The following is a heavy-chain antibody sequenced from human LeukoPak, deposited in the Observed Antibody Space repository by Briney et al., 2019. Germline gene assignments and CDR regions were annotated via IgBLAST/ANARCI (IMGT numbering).Heavy chain of an antibody. D-gene: IGHD3-10*01. J-gene: IGHJ4*02. CDR3: ARPSAYGSGSYNFDY. V-gene: IGHV5-51*01. CDR2: IYPGDSIT. CDR1: GYSFTNYW. Sequence: GESLKISCKGSGYSFTNYWIGWVRQMPGKGLEWIWVIYPGDSITRYSPSFQGQVTISADKSISTAYLHWSSLKAPDTAMYYCARPSAYGSGSYNFDYWGQGTLVTVSS.